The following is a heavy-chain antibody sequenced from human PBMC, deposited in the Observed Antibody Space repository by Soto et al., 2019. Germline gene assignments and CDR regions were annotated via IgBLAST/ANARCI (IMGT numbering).Heavy chain of an antibody. D-gene: IGHD6-6*01. CDR2: IIPIFGTA. CDR3: ARKGYSSSSYYYYGMDV. Sequence: QVQLVQSGAEVKKPGSSGKVSCKASGGTFSSYAISWVRQAPGQGLEWMGGIIPIFGTANYAQKFQGRVTITADESTSTAYMELSSLRAEDTAVYYCARKGYSSSSYYYYGMDVWGQGTTVTVSS. J-gene: IGHJ6*02. V-gene: IGHV1-69*01. CDR1: GGTFSSYA.